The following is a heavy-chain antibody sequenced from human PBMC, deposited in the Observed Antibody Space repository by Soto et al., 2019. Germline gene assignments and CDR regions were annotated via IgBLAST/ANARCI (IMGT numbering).Heavy chain of an antibody. V-gene: IGHV3-53*01. J-gene: IGHJ4*02. D-gene: IGHD3-10*01. CDR2: IYSGGYT. CDR3: ATPGGGGGY. Sequence: EVQLVESGGGLIQPGGSLRLSCAVSGFTVSNNYMSWVRQAPGKGLEGVSVIYSGGYTAYGDSVKGRFTISRDNSKNTFLLQMNGVRAAGRAVYYWATPGGGGGYWGQGTLVTVSS. CDR1: GFTVSNNY.